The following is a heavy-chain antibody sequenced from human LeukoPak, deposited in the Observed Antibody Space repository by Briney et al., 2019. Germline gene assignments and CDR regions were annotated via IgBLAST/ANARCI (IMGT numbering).Heavy chain of an antibody. Sequence: SVKVSCKASGGTFSSYAISWVRQAPGQGLEWMGGIIPIFGTANYAQKFQGRVTITADESTSTAYMELSSLRSEDTAVYYCARVGNYYGSGSYFGWFDPWGQGTLVTVSS. V-gene: IGHV1-69*01. CDR2: IIPIFGTA. D-gene: IGHD3-10*01. CDR1: GGTFSSYA. CDR3: ARVGNYYGSGSYFGWFDP. J-gene: IGHJ5*02.